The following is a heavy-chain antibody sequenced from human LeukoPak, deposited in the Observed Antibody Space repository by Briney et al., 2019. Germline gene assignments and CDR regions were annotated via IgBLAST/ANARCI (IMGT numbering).Heavy chain of an antibody. D-gene: IGHD1-14*01. CDR2: IKSKTDGGTT. CDR3: TRGSLPPDLFDI. Sequence: PGGSLRLSCAASGFTFNYAWMSWVRQAPGKGLEGVGRIKSKTDGGTTDYAAPVKGRFTISRDDSKNTLYLQMNSLKTEDTAVYYCTRGSLPPDLFDIWGQGTMVTVSS. V-gene: IGHV3-15*01. CDR1: GFTFNYAW. J-gene: IGHJ3*02.